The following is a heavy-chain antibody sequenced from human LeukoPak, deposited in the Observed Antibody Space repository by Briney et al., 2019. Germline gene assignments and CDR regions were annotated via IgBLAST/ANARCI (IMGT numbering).Heavy chain of an antibody. D-gene: IGHD3-16*01. CDR3: ASQGGDPDYFDY. V-gene: IGHV4-4*07. J-gene: IGHJ4*02. Sequence: SETLSLTCTVSGGSISSYYWSWIRQPAGKGLEWIGRIYTSGSTNYNPPLKSRVTMSVDTSKNQFSLKLSSVTAADTAVYYCASQGGDPDYFDYWGQGTLVTVSS. CDR2: IYTSGST. CDR1: GGSISSYY.